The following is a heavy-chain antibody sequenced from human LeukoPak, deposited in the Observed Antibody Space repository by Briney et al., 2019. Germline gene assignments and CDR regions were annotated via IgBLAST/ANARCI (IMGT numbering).Heavy chain of an antibody. V-gene: IGHV1-69*13. CDR2: IIPIFGTA. D-gene: IGHD3-3*01. J-gene: IGHJ4*02. CDR3: ARYSSITIFGVGPWGYFDY. CDR1: GGTFSSYA. Sequence: GASVKVSCKASGGTFSSYAISWVRQAPGQGLEWMGGIIPIFGTANYAQKFQGRVTITADESTSTAYMELSSLRSEDTAVYYCARYSSITIFGVGPWGYFDYWGQGTLVTVSS.